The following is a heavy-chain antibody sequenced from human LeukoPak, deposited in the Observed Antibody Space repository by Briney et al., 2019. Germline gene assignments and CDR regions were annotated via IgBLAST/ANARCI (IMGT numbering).Heavy chain of an antibody. J-gene: IGHJ4*02. CDR1: GFTSSTDF. D-gene: IGHD3-16*02. CDR3: VKGQGFILDC. Sequence: GGSLRLPCAGSGFTSSTDFMHGATQAPGKGLEWVSVINPDDTTYYTDSVQGRFAISRDKSKNTLYLQMNNLKAEDTAIYYCVKGQGFILDCWGQGTLVTVSS. CDR2: INPDDTT. V-gene: IGHV3-53*01.